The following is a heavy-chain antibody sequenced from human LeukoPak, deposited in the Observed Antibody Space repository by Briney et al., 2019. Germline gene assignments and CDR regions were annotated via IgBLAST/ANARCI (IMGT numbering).Heavy chain of an antibody. CDR1: GFTFSSYA. CDR3: ARGAAMAGTYYFDY. J-gene: IGHJ4*02. Sequence: PGRSLRLSCAASGFTFSSYAMHWVRQAPGKGLEWVAVISYDGSNKYYADSVKGRFTISRDNSKNTLYLQMNSLRAEDTAVYYCARGAAMAGTYYFDYWGQGTLVTVSS. V-gene: IGHV3-30-3*01. CDR2: ISYDGSNK. D-gene: IGHD5-18*01.